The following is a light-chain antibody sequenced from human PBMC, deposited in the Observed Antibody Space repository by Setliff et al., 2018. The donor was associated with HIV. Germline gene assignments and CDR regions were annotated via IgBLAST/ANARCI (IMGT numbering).Light chain of an antibody. J-gene: IGLJ1*01. CDR2: DVT. CDR1: SSDVGSYNF. Sequence: QSVLTQPASVSGSPGQSITPSCTGTSSDVGSYNFVSWYQQHPGRAPKLMIYDVTKRPSGVSDRFSGSKSGNTASLTIFGLQTEDEADYYCCSYTSSLTYVFGTGTKVTVL. CDR3: CSYTSSLTYV. V-gene: IGLV2-14*03.